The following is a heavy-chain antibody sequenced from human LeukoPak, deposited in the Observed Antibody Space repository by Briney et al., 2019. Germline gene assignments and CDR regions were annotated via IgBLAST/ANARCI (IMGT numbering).Heavy chain of an antibody. CDR3: ARAAHKLERRVAYYYYGMDV. V-gene: IGHV1-8*01. J-gene: IGHJ6*02. Sequence: ASVKVSCKASVYTFTSYDINWVRQATGQGLEWMGWMNPNSGNTGYAQKFQGRVTMTRNTSISTAYMELSRLRSEDTAVYYCARAAHKLERRVAYYYYGMDVWGQGTTVTVSS. CDR1: VYTFTSYD. D-gene: IGHD1-1*01. CDR2: MNPNSGNT.